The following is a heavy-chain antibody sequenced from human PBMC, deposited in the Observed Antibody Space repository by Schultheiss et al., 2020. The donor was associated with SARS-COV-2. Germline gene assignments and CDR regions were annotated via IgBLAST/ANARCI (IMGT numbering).Heavy chain of an antibody. V-gene: IGHV4-31*03. CDR2: TYYSGST. CDR3: ARVDYGDLRVDY. D-gene: IGHD4-17*01. J-gene: IGHJ4*02. Sequence: SQTLSLTCTVSGGSISSSSYYWSWVRQSPGKGLEWIGYTYYSGSTYYNPSLKSRVTISVDTSKNQFSLKLSSVTAADTAVYYCARVDYGDLRVDYWGQGTLVTVSS. CDR1: GGSISSSSYY.